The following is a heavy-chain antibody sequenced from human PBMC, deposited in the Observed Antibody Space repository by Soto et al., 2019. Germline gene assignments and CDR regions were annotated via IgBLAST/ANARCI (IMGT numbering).Heavy chain of an antibody. J-gene: IGHJ4*02. V-gene: IGHV3-23*01. D-gene: IGHD6-6*01. Sequence: EVQLLESGGGLVQPGESLRLSCAASGFTFSSYAMSWVRQAPGKGLEWVSVISGSDDSTYYADSVKGRFTISRDNSKNPLYLQINSLRAEDTAVYYCAKRSSSSTFDYCGQGTLVTVSS. CDR1: GFTFSSYA. CDR3: AKRSSSSTFDY. CDR2: ISGSDDST.